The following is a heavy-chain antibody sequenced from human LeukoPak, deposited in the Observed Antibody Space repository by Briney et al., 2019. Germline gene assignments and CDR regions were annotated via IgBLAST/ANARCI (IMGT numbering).Heavy chain of an antibody. CDR1: GYYFSSYW. V-gene: IGHV5-51*01. J-gene: IGHJ4*02. CDR2: IYPGDSDT. D-gene: IGHD5-24*01. CDR3: ARRDGTDSFDC. Sequence: GESPKISFQGSGYYFSSYWIGWGRPMPGKGLEWMGIIYPGDSDTTYSPSFQGQVTISVDNSINTAYLQWSSLRASDAAIYYCARRDGTDSFDCWGQGTLVTVSS.